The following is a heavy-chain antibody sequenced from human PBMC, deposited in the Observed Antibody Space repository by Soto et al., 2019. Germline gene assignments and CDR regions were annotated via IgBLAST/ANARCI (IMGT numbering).Heavy chain of an antibody. J-gene: IGHJ4*02. D-gene: IGHD3-3*01. CDR3: AKGEPKDFWSGYYSFDY. CDR1: GFTFSSYW. V-gene: IGHV3-23*01. CDR2: ISGSGGST. Sequence: PVGSLRLSCAASGFTFSSYWMSWVRQAPGKGLEWVSAISGSGGSTYYADSVKGRFTISRDNSKNTLYLQMNSLRAEDTAVYYCAKGEPKDFWSGYYSFDYWGQGTLVTVSS.